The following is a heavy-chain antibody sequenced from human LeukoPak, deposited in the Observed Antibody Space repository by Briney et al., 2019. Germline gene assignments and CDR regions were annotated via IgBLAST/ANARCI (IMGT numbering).Heavy chain of an antibody. J-gene: IGHJ4*02. CDR1: GFTVSSNY. V-gene: IGHV3-53*01. D-gene: IGHD3-22*01. Sequence: GGSLRLSCAASGFTVSSNYMSWVRQAPGKGLEWVSVIYSGGSTYYADSVKGRFTISRDNSKNTLYLQMNSLRAEDTAVYYCARGLLARGYVIDYWGQGTLVTVSS. CDR3: ARGLLARGYVIDY. CDR2: IYSGGST.